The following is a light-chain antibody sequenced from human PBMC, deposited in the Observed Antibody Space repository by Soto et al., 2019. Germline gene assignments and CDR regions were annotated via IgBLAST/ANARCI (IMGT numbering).Light chain of an antibody. CDR3: SSYAVTNIFV. CDR1: SSDVGGYNY. V-gene: IGLV2-8*01. J-gene: IGLJ1*01. Sequence: QSALTHPPSASGSPGHSVTISCTGTSSDVGGYNYVSWYQQHPGKAPKVIIYEVSKRPSGVPDRFSGSKSGSTASLTVSGLQAEDEADYYCSSYAVTNIFVFGTGTTVTVL. CDR2: EVS.